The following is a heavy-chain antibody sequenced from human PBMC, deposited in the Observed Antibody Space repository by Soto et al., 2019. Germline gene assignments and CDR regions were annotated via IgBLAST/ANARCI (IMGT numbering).Heavy chain of an antibody. CDR3: ARASGIMVAHNFFDC. CDR1: GLPFITYT. J-gene: IGHJ4*02. CDR2: ISSSGRTI. Sequence: GRSLRLSCEAFGLPFITYTMNWVRKAPGKGLEWVSYISSSGRTISYADPVKGRFSISRDNAKNSLYLQMNSLRGEDTAVYYCARASGIMVAHNFFDCWGQGTLVTVSS. D-gene: IGHD2-8*01. V-gene: IGHV3-48*04.